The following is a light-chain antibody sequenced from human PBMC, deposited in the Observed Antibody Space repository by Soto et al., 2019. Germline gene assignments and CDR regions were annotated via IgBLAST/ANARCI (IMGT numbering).Light chain of an antibody. V-gene: IGLV2-14*01. CDR3: SSYSSSSTRV. CDR1: SSDVGGYNY. J-gene: IGLJ2*01. CDR2: DVS. Sequence: QSALTQPASVSGSPGQSITISCTGTSSDVGGYNYVSWYQQHPGKAPKLLIYDVSNRPSGVSNRFSGSKSGNTASLTISGLQAEDEAEYYCSSYSSSSTRVLDGGTKVTVL.